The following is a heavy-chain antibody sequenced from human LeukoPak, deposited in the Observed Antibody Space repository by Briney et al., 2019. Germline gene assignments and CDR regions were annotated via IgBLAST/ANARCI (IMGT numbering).Heavy chain of an antibody. CDR1: GFPFNGYT. J-gene: IGHJ4*02. V-gene: IGHV3-30*04. CDR3: ARQGRFVRMGCFDY. Sequence: AGSLRLSCETSGFPFNGYTVHWVRQAPGKGLEWMAVISYDGTSENYADSVKGRFTIARDKSTNTVHLQMNSLTIDDTAVYYCARQGRFVRMGCFDYWGQGILVTVSS. D-gene: IGHD2-8*01. CDR2: ISYDGTSE.